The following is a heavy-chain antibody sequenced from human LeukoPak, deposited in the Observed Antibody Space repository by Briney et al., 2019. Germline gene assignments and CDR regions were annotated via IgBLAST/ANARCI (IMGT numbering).Heavy chain of an antibody. CDR3: AKPKDTAVGRYFDY. CDR1: GFTFSNYA. J-gene: IGHJ4*02. CDR2: ISAGGGST. V-gene: IGHV3-23*01. Sequence: GGSLRLSCAASGFTFSNYAMSWVRQAPGKGLEWVSAISAGGGSTYYADSVKGRFTISRDNSKNTLYLQMNSLRAEDTAVYYCAKPKDTAVGRYFDYWGQGTLVTVSS. D-gene: IGHD2-2*01.